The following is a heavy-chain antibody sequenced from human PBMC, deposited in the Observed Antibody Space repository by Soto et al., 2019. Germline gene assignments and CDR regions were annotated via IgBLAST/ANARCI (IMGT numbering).Heavy chain of an antibody. D-gene: IGHD6-19*01. Sequence: QVQLVESGGGVVQPGRSLRLSCAASGFTFSSYAMHWVRQAPGKGLEWVAVISYDGSNKYYADSVKGRFTISRDNSKNTLYLKRNSLRAEDTAVYYCARGFGVAVAGEGWGQGTLVTVSS. CDR1: GFTFSSYA. CDR2: ISYDGSNK. J-gene: IGHJ4*02. CDR3: ARGFGVAVAGEG. V-gene: IGHV3-30-3*01.